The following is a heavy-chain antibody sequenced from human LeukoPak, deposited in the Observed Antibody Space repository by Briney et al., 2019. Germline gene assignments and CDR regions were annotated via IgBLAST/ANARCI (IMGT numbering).Heavy chain of an antibody. Sequence: GGSLRLSCAGSGFTFNTYGMHWVRQAPGKGLEWVAFIRYDENHKYYADSVKGRFTISRDNSKNTLYLQMNSLRVEDTAVYYCAKDDCFDYWGQGTLVTVSS. D-gene: IGHD2-21*02. CDR2: IRYDENHK. CDR1: GFTFNTYG. V-gene: IGHV3-30*02. CDR3: AKDDCFDY. J-gene: IGHJ4*02.